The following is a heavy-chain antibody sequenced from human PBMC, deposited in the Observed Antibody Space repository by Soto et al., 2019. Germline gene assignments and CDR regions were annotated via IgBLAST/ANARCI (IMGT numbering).Heavy chain of an antibody. CDR3: ARRDLDKDFDY. Sequence: EVQLVESGGGLVQPGGSLRLSCAASGFTFSSYSMNWVRQAPGKGLEWVSYISSSSSTIYYADSVKGRFTISRDNAKNPLYLQMNSLRDEDTAVYYCARRDLDKDFDYWGQGTLVTVSS. CDR1: GFTFSSYS. V-gene: IGHV3-48*02. CDR2: ISSSSSTI. J-gene: IGHJ4*02.